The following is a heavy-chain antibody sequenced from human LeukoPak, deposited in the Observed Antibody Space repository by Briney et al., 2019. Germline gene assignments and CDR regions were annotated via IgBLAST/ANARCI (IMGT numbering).Heavy chain of an antibody. J-gene: IGHJ4*02. D-gene: IGHD6-19*01. Sequence: SETLSLTCSVSGRSISDSYWGWIRQPAGSGLEWIGCISRNGITKFHPSLGGRVPMSVRPSKDQSALTLRSVTAADTALNYCGRESMSVAGTVEVWGQGTLVTVS. CDR1: GRSISDSY. CDR2: ISRNGIT. V-gene: IGHV4-4*07. CDR3: GRESMSVAGTVEV.